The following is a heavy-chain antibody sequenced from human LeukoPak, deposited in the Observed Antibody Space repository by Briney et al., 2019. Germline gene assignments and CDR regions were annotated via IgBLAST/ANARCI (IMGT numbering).Heavy chain of an antibody. V-gene: IGHV4-4*02. Sequence: PSGTLSLTCAVSGGSLTSSNWWSWVRPPPGKGLEWIVEIYHSGSTNSNPSLKSRVTISVEKSKNQFSLNLRLRSAADTAVYYCANSGWAYACYECWGERALVTASS. D-gene: IGHD2-8*01. CDR3: ANSGWAYACYEC. CDR1: GGSLTSSNW. J-gene: IGHJ4*02. CDR2: IYHSGST.